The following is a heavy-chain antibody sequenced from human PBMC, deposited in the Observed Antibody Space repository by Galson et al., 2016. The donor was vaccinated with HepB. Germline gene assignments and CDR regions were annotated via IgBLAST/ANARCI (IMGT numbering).Heavy chain of an antibody. J-gene: IGHJ6*03. Sequence: LRLSCSASGFTVSSYYMSWGRHAPGKERVWVSAIFYGGTTYYADSVAGRFTISSANYMTKLYLQMHSLTAEDTAVYVSAWASDRECTGTGSVDFRYYYYYIDVWGKGTTVTVSS. CDR2: IFYGGTT. D-gene: IGHD2-8*02. CDR3: AWASDRECTGTGSVDFRYYYYYIDV. CDR1: GFTVSSYY. V-gene: IGHV3-53*01.